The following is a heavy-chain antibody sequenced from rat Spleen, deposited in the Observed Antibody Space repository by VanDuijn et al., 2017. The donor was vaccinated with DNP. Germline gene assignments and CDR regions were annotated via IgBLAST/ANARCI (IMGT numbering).Heavy chain of an antibody. CDR1: GFTFSDYN. D-gene: IGHD1-11*01. CDR2: ITYDGGNT. CDR3: TTAGAWYFDY. J-gene: IGHJ2*01. V-gene: IGHV5-20*01. Sequence: EVQLVESGGGLVQPGRSLKLSCAASGFTFSDYNMAWVRQAPTKGLEWVASITYDGGNTYYRDSVKGRFTISRDNAKSSLYLQMDSLRSEDTATYYCTTAGAWYFDYWGQGVMVTVSS.